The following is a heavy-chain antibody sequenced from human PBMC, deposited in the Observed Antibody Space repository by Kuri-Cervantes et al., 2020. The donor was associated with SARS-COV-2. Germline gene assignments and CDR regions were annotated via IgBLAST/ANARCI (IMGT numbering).Heavy chain of an antibody. CDR1: GFTFSSYS. CDR2: ISSSSSYI. J-gene: IGHJ3*02. V-gene: IGHV3-21*01. D-gene: IGHD1-26*01. Sequence: GESLKISCAASGFTFSSYSMNWVRQAPGKGLEWVSSISSSSSYIYYADSVKGRFTISRDNAKNSLYLQMNSLRAEDTAVYYRAAELIDAFDIWGQGTMVTVSS. CDR3: AAELIDAFDI.